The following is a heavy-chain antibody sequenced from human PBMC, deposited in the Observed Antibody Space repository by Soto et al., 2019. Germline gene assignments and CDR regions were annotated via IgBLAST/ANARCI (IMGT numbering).Heavy chain of an antibody. CDR2: INHSGST. D-gene: IGHD2-2*01. CDR3: ARVHVVVPAARDWFDP. CDR1: GGSFSGYY. J-gene: IGHJ5*02. V-gene: IGHV4-34*01. Sequence: QVQLQQWGAGLLKPSETLSLTCAVYGGSFSGYYWSWIRQPPGKGLEWIGEINHSGSTNYNPSLKSRVTISVDTSKNQFALKLSSGTAADTAVYSCARVHVVVPAARDWFDPWGQGTLVTVSS.